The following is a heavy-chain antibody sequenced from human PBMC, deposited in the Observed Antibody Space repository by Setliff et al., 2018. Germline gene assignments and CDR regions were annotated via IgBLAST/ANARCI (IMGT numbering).Heavy chain of an antibody. V-gene: IGHV1-69*05. CDR1: GGTFSSYG. CDR2: TIPMFGTT. D-gene: IGHD3-22*01. CDR3: VREGVDSRSSTDYRYYMDV. J-gene: IGHJ6*03. Sequence: ASVKVSCKASGGTFSSYGISWVRQAPGQGLEWMGGTIPMFGTTSYARQFRGRVTIITDESTSTAYMQLSSLGSEDTAVYYCVREGVDSRSSTDYRYYMDVWGKGTTVT.